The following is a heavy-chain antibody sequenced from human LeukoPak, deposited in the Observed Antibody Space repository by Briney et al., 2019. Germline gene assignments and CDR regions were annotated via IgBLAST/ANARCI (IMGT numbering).Heavy chain of an antibody. CDR1: GFTFSSYS. V-gene: IGHV3-21*01. J-gene: IGHJ6*03. Sequence: PGGSLRLSCAASGFTFSSYSMNWVRQAPGKGLEWVSSISSSSSYIYYADSVKGRFTISRDNAKNSLYLQMNSLRAEDTAVYYCARDGPYSGYDYYYYYYMDVWGKGTTVTVSS. CDR2: ISSSSSYI. D-gene: IGHD5-12*01. CDR3: ARDGPYSGYDYYYYYYMDV.